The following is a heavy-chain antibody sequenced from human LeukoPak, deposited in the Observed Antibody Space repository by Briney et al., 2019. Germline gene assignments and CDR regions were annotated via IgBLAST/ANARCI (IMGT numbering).Heavy chain of an antibody. Sequence: GGSLRLSCAASGFTFSRYSMNWVRQAPGKGLQWEANIKLDGSEKYYVDSVKGRFTISSDNAQNPLHLRMNRLRAEDTAVYYCARSLDYWDQGTLVIVSS. V-gene: IGHV3-7*01. CDR1: GFTFSRYS. CDR3: ARSLDY. CDR2: IKLDGSEK. J-gene: IGHJ4*02.